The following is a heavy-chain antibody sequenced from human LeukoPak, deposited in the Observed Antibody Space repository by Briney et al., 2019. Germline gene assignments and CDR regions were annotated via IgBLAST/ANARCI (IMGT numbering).Heavy chain of an antibody. Sequence: GGSLRLFCAASEFTFSSYAMSWVRQAPGKGLEWVSGISGSGGTTYYADSVKGRFTISRDNSKNTLYLQMNSLRAEDTAVYYCAKDSGTLAGKFDYWGQGTLVTVSS. CDR1: EFTFSSYA. CDR2: ISGSGGTT. J-gene: IGHJ4*02. D-gene: IGHD6-19*01. CDR3: AKDSGTLAGKFDY. V-gene: IGHV3-23*01.